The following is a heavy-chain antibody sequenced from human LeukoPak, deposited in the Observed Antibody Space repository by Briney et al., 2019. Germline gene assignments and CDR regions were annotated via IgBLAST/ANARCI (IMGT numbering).Heavy chain of an antibody. CDR2: INPSGGST. Sequence: ASVKVSCKASGYTFTSYYMHWVRQAPGQGLEWMGIINPSGGSTSYAQKLQGRVTMTTDTSTSTAYMELRSLRSDDTAVYYCARGVFGEPENFDYWGQGTLVTVSS. CDR1: GYTFTSYY. D-gene: IGHD3-10*02. V-gene: IGHV1-46*01. CDR3: ARGVFGEPENFDY. J-gene: IGHJ4*02.